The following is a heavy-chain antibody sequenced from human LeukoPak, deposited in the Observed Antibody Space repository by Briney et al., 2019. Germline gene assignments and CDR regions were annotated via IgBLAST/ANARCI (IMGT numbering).Heavy chain of an antibody. Sequence: GGSLRLSCAASGFTVSSNYMSWVRQAPGKGLEWVSVIYSGGSTYYADSVKGRFTISRDNSKNTLYLQMNNLRAEDTAVYYCASGSGSYRTPYYYMDVWGKGTTVTVSS. J-gene: IGHJ6*03. V-gene: IGHV3-53*01. CDR3: ASGSGSYRTPYYYMDV. CDR1: GFTVSSNY. CDR2: IYSGGST. D-gene: IGHD3-10*01.